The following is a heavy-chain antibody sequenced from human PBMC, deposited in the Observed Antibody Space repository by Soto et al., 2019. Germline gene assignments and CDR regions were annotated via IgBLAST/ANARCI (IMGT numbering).Heavy chain of an antibody. CDR2: IIPIFGTA. CDR3: ASEAYYYGLGHASGAFAI. CDR1: GGTFMRYA. V-gene: IGHV1-69*06. Sequence: VKGCCEATGGTFMRYAISWVRQAEEQGREWMGGIIPIFGTANYAQKFQGRVTITADKSTSTAYMELSSLRSEDTAVYYCASEAYYYGLGHASGAFAIWGQGTMGTVS. J-gene: IGHJ3*02. D-gene: IGHD3-10*01.